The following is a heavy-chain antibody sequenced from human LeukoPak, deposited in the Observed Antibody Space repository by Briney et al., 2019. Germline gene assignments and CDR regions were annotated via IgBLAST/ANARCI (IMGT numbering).Heavy chain of an antibody. D-gene: IGHD3-3*01. CDR2: IYYSGTT. V-gene: IGHV4-59*01. J-gene: IGHJ5*02. CDR1: GGSISTYY. CDR3: ARGAIFGVVTPFDP. Sequence: SETLSPTCTVSGGSISTYYWSWIRQPPGKGLEWIGYIYYSGTTNYNPSLKGRVTISVDTSKNQFFLNLSSVTAADTAVYYCARGAIFGVVTPFDPWGQGTLVTVSS.